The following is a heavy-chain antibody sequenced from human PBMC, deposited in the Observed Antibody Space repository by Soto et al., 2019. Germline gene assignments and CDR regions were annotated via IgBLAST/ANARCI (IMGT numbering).Heavy chain of an antibody. CDR2: IYWDDDE. CDR1: GFSPNPSGVG. V-gene: IGHV2-5*02. J-gene: IGHJ5*02. CDR3: SHKIGLNNLFDP. Sequence: QITLKESGHTLVKPTQTLTLTCTFSGFSPNPSGVGVGWIRQPPGKALEWLALIYWDDDERYSPSLKSRLTIIKDTSKNQVVLTMTDMDPVDTATYYCSHKIGLNNLFDPWGQGTLVTVSS. D-gene: IGHD2-21*01.